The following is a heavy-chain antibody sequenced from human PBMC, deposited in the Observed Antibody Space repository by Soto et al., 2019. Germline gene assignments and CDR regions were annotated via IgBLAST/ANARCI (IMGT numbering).Heavy chain of an antibody. CDR1: GYPFTSYG. V-gene: IGHV1-18*04. Sequence: QVQLVQSGAEVKKPWASVKVSCKASGYPFTSYGISWVRQAPGQGLEGMGWISAYHGNTNYAQKLQGRVTMTTDTSASTAYMELRSLRSDDTAVYYCARALGITGTTPPFDYWGQGTLVTVSS. D-gene: IGHD1-7*01. CDR3: ARALGITGTTPPFDY. J-gene: IGHJ4*02. CDR2: ISAYHGNT.